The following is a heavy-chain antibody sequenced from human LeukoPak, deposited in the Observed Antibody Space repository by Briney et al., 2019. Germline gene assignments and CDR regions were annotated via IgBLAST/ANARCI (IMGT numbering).Heavy chain of an antibody. V-gene: IGHV3-48*03. Sequence: PGGSLRLSCAASGFTFSSYEMNWVRQAPGKGLEWVSYISSSGSTIYYADSVKGRFTISRDNAKNSLYLQMNSLRAEDTAVYYCAREGYYYDSSGYYYGLDYWGQGTLVTVSP. CDR1: GFTFSSYE. D-gene: IGHD3-22*01. CDR3: AREGYYYDSSGYYYGLDY. CDR2: ISSSGSTI. J-gene: IGHJ4*02.